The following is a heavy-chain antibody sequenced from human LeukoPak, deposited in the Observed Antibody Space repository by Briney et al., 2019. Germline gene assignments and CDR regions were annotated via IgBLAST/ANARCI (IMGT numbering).Heavy chain of an antibody. CDR2: IYHSGST. D-gene: IGHD3-10*01. CDR1: GGSISSYY. V-gene: IGHV4-59*01. J-gene: IGHJ4*02. CDR3: ARGKYYYGSGKYYPFDY. Sequence: SETLSLTCTVSGGSISSYYWSWIRQPPGKGLEWIGYIYHSGSTNYNPSLKSRVTFSVDTSKNQFSLKLSSVTAADTAVYYCARGKYYYGSGKYYPFDYWGQGTLVTVSS.